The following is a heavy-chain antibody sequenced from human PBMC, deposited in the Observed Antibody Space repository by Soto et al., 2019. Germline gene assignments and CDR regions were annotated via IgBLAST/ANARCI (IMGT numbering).Heavy chain of an antibody. Sequence: QVQLQESGPGLVKPSQTLSLTCTVSGGSISSGGYYWSWIRQHPGKGLEWIGYIYYSGSTYYNPSLKSRFTISVDTSKNQFSLKLSSVTAADTAVYYCARTGESSVDAFDIWGQGTMVTVSS. CDR3: ARTGESSVDAFDI. J-gene: IGHJ3*02. D-gene: IGHD3-22*01. CDR2: IYYSGST. V-gene: IGHV4-31*03. CDR1: GGSISSGGYY.